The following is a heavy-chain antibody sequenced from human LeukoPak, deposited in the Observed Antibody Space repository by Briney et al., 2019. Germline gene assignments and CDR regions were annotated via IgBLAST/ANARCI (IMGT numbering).Heavy chain of an antibody. J-gene: IGHJ5*02. V-gene: IGHV3-15*01. Sequence: GGSLRLSCAASGFTFSNAWMSWVRQAPGKGLEWVGRIKSKTDGGTTDYAAPVKGRFTISRDDSKNTLYLQMNSLRAEDTAVYYCARPMGSTLYWFDPWGQGTLVTVSS. CDR2: IKSKTDGGTT. CDR3: ARPMGSTLYWFDP. CDR1: GFTFSNAW. D-gene: IGHD3-10*01.